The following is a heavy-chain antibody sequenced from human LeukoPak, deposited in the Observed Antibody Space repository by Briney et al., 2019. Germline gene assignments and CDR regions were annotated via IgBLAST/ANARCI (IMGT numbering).Heavy chain of an antibody. Sequence: ASVKVSCKASGYTFTSYDINWVRQATGQGLEWMGWMNPNSGNTGYAQKFQGRVTITRNTSISTAYMELSSLRSEDTAVYYCARVLDLVGATTDFDYWGQGTLVTVSS. J-gene: IGHJ4*02. CDR3: ARVLDLVGATTDFDY. D-gene: IGHD1-26*01. CDR2: MNPNSGNT. V-gene: IGHV1-8*03. CDR1: GYTFTSYD.